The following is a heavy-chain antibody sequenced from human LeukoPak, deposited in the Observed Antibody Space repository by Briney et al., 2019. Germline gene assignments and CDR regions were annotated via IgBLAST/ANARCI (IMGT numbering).Heavy chain of an antibody. J-gene: IGHJ6*02. CDR1: GFTFSSYA. V-gene: IGHV3-48*01. CDR2: ISSSSSTI. D-gene: IGHD2-2*01. Sequence: AGGSLRLSCAASGFTFSSYAMSWVRQAPGKGLEWVSYISSSSSTIYYADSVKGRFTISRDNAKNSLYLQMNSLRAEDTAVYYCARAASSLDVWGQGTTVTVSS. CDR3: ARAASSLDV.